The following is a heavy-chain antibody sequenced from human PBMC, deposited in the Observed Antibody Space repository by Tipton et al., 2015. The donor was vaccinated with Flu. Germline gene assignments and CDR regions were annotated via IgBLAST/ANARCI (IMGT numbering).Heavy chain of an antibody. J-gene: IGHJ6*02. V-gene: IGHV5-51*01. CDR2: VYPGDSEI. CDR1: GYSFSSYW. Sequence: VQLVQSGGEVKKPGESLKISCKGSGYSFSSYWIGWVRQKAGKGLEWMGMVYPGDSEIIYSPSFQGQVSISVDMSTTTAYVQWSSLKASDTAMYYCARHYSNTPFYYYGMDIWGQGTTVTVSS. D-gene: IGHD4-11*01. CDR3: ARHYSNTPFYYYGMDI.